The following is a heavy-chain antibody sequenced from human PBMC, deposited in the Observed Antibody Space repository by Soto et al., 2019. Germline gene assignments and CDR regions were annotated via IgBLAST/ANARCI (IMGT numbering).Heavy chain of an antibody. J-gene: IGHJ5*02. V-gene: IGHV4-34*01. CDR1: SGPFSGYY. Sequence: SETLSLTCAVYSGPFSGYYWRWIRQSPGEGLEWIGAINRSGTTNYNPSLESRVTISVDTSKNQFSLKLSSVTAADSAVYYCARGRSYYGSGSNNWFDPWGQGTLVTVSS. CDR3: ARGRSYYGSGSNNWFDP. CDR2: INRSGTT. D-gene: IGHD3-10*01.